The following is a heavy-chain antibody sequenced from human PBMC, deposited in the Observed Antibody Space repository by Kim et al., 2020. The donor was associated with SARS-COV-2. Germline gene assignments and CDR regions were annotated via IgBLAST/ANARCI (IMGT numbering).Heavy chain of an antibody. Sequence: GGSLRLSCAASGFTFSSYAMSWVRQAPGKGLEWVSAISGSGGSTYYADSVKGRFTISRDNSKNTLYLQMNSLRAEDTAVYYCAKGGSSGYDSWYYYYYYGIDVWGQGTTVTVSS. CDR2: ISGSGGST. D-gene: IGHD5-12*01. CDR3: AKGGSSGYDSWYYYYYYGIDV. J-gene: IGHJ6*02. CDR1: GFTFSSYA. V-gene: IGHV3-23*01.